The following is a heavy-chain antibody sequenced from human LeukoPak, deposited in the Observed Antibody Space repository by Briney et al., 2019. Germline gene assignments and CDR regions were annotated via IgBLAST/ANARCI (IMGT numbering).Heavy chain of an antibody. CDR2: ISLGGSG. Sequence: GGSLRLSCAASGFTFSTYAMSWVRQAPGKGLEWVSSISLGGSGYYADSVKGRFTISRDNSKNTLDLQMSSLRAEDTAIYYCVKNYHMDVWGKGTTVTVSS. CDR3: VKNYHMDV. CDR1: GFTFSTYA. D-gene: IGHD3-10*01. V-gene: IGHV3-23*01. J-gene: IGHJ6*03.